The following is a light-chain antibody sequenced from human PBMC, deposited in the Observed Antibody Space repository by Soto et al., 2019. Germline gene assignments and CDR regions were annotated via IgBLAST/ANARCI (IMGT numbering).Light chain of an antibody. V-gene: IGKV3-20*01. CDR2: GAS. CDR1: QSINSNY. J-gene: IGKJ1*01. CDR3: QQYDRSPRT. Sequence: EIVLTQSPDTLSLSPGERATLSCRASQSINSNYLAWYQQKPGQGPRPLIYGASSRATGIPDRFSGSGSGTDFTITIGRLEPEDFAVYYCQQYDRSPRTFGQGTKVEIK.